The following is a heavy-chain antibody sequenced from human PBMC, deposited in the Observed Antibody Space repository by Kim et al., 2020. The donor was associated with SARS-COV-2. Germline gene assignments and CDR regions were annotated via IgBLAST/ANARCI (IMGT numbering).Heavy chain of an antibody. CDR3: VKISTSLPGSDF. V-gene: IGHV3-7*01. CDR2: IKRDGSET. Sequence: GGSLRLSCAASGFSFSTYWMTWVRQAPGKGLEWVANIKRDGSETYYVDSVKGRFTISRDNAKNSLFLQMNSLRVEDMAVYYCVKISTSLPGSDFWGQGTLVTVSS. D-gene: IGHD3-10*01. J-gene: IGHJ4*02. CDR1: GFSFSTYW.